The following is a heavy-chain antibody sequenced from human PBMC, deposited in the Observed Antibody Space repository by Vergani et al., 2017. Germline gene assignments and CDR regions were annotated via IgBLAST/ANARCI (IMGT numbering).Heavy chain of an antibody. CDR2: VDPEDGET. D-gene: IGHD4-17*01. CDR1: GYTFTDHY. V-gene: IGHV1-69-2*01. J-gene: IGHJ6*02. Sequence: EVQLVQSGAEVKKPGATMKISCKVSGYTFTDHYMHWVKQAPGKGLELMGLVDPEDGETIYAEKFKGRVTIAADTSTDTAHLELSSLRSKDTAVYYCATPQTVTTGGMEVWGQGTTVIVSS. CDR3: ATPQTVTTGGMEV.